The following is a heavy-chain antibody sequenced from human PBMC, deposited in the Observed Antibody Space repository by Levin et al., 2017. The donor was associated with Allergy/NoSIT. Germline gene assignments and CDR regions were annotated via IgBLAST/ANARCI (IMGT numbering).Heavy chain of an antibody. J-gene: IGHJ4*02. D-gene: IGHD2-2*01. Sequence: GESLKISCAASGFTFSSYAMSWVRQAPGKGLEWVSAISGGGGSTYYADSVKGRFTISRDNSKNTLYLQMNSLRAEDTAVYYCAKSPRGYCSSTTCYEFDYWGQGTLVTVSS. CDR2: ISGGGGST. CDR3: AKSPRGYCSSTTCYEFDY. CDR1: GFTFSSYA. V-gene: IGHV3-23*01.